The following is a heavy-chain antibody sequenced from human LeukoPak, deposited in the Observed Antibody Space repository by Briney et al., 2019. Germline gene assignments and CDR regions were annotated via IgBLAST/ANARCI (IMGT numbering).Heavy chain of an antibody. CDR1: GGSISSSSYY. CDR3: ARTGKYYYDSSGYYYGYYFDY. D-gene: IGHD3-22*01. V-gene: IGHV4-39*01. J-gene: IGHJ4*02. Sequence: SETLSLTCTVSGGSISSSSYYWGWIRQPPGKGLEWIGSIYYSGSTYYNPSLKSRVTISVDTSKNQFSLKLSSVTAADRAVYYCARTGKYYYDSSGYYYGYYFDYWGQGTLVTVSS. CDR2: IYYSGST.